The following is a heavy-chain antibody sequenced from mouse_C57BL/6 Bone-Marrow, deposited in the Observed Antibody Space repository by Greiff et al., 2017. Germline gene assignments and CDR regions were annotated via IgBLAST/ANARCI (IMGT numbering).Heavy chain of an antibody. J-gene: IGHJ3*01. D-gene: IGHD2-4*01. CDR2: IDPENGDT. CDR3: TVYDYGAY. V-gene: IGHV14-4*01. CDR1: GFNIKDDY. Sequence: EVKLQESGAELVRPGASVKLSCTASGFNIKDDYMHWVKQRPEQGLEWIGWIDPENGDTEYASKFQGKATITADTSSNTAYLQLSSLTSEDTAVYYCTVYDYGAYWGQGTLVTVSA.